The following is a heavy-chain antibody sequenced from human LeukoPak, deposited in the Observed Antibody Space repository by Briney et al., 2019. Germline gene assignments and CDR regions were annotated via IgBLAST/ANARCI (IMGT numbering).Heavy chain of an antibody. CDR2: IIPIFGTA. CDR3: ARDYYDSSGYYVYYYYYGMDV. V-gene: IGHV1-69*05. D-gene: IGHD3-22*01. CDR1: GGTFSSYA. Sequence: VASVKVSCKASGGTFSSYAISWVRQAPGQGLEWMGGIIPIFGTANYAQKFQGRVTITRDTSASTAYMELSSLRSEDTAVYYCARDYYDSSGYYVYYYYYGMDVWGQGTTVTVSS. J-gene: IGHJ6*02.